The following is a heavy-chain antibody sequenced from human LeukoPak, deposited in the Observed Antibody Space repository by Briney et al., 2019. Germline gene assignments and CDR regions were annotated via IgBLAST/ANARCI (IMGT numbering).Heavy chain of an antibody. J-gene: IGHJ4*02. CDR1: GDSISSSSYY. D-gene: IGHD1-7*01. V-gene: IGHV4-61*02. CDR2: IYISGST. CDR3: ARGGKTGTTPFDY. Sequence: PSETLSLTCNVSGDSISSSSYYWSWIRQPAGKGLEWIGRIYISGSTKYNPSLESRVTISLDASKSQFALKLSSVTAADTAVYYCARGGKTGTTPFDYWGQGTLVTVSS.